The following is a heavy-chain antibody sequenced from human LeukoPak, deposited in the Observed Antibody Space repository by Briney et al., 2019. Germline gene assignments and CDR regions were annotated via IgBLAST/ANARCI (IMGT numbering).Heavy chain of an antibody. J-gene: IGHJ6*02. D-gene: IGHD2-15*01. CDR2: IYPGDSDS. CDR1: GYSFASYW. V-gene: IGHV5-51*01. Sequence: GESLKISCKGSGYSFASYWIGWVRPMPGKGLEWMGIIYPGDSDSRYSPSFQGQVTISADKSISTAYLQWSSLKASDTAMYYCARLLGCSGGSCYREYGMDVWGQGTTVTVSS. CDR3: ARLLGCSGGSCYREYGMDV.